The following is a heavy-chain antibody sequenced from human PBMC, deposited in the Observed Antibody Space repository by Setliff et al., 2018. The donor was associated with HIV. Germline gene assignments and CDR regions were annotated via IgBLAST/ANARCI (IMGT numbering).Heavy chain of an antibody. D-gene: IGHD6-13*01. Sequence: SETLSLTCNVSGGSISSGGYYWSWIRQPAGKGLEWIGHIYTSGSTNYNPSLKSRVTISIDTSKNQFSLKLSSVTAADTAVYYCARDRGGAAAGGYYYMDVWGKETTVTVSS. CDR1: GGSISSGGYY. CDR3: ARDRGGAAAGGYYYMDV. CDR2: IYTSGST. J-gene: IGHJ6*03. V-gene: IGHV4-61*09.